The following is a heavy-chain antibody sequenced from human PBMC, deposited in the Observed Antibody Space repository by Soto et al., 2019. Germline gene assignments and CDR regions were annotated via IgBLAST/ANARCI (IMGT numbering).Heavy chain of an antibody. J-gene: IGHJ4*02. CDR1: GYTLTELS. CDR3: ARVGITIFGVPKKRFDY. V-gene: IGHV1-24*01. D-gene: IGHD3-3*01. Sequence: ASVKVSCKVSGYTLTELSMHWVRQAPGKGLEWMGGFDPEDGETIYAQKFQGRVTMTEDTSTDTAYMELSSLRSDDTAVYYCARVGITIFGVPKKRFDYWGQGTLVTVSS. CDR2: FDPEDGET.